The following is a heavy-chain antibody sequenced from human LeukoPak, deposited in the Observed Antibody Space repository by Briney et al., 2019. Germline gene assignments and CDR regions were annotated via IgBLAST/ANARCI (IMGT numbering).Heavy chain of an antibody. J-gene: IGHJ6*02. V-gene: IGHV1-69*13. CDR3: ASPGGIAVAGNYYCYYGMDV. Sequence: GASVKVSCKASGGTFSSYAISWVRQAPGQGLEWMGGIIPIFGTANYAQKFQGRVTITADESTSTAYMELSSLRSEDTAVYYCASPGGIAVAGNYYCYYGMDVWGQGTTVTVSS. D-gene: IGHD6-19*01. CDR1: GGTFSSYA. CDR2: IIPIFGTA.